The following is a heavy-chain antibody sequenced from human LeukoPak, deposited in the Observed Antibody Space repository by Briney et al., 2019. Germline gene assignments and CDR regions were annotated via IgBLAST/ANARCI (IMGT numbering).Heavy chain of an antibody. Sequence: ASVKVSCKASGGTFSSYAISWVRQAPGQGLEWMGGIIPIFGTANYAQKFQGRVTITADESTSTAYMELSSLRSEDTAAYYCSSSFLSPVWLLYGFDYWGQGTLVTVSS. CDR2: IIPIFGTA. J-gene: IGHJ4*02. D-gene: IGHD3-3*01. CDR1: GGTFSSYA. CDR3: SSSFLSPVWLLYGFDY. V-gene: IGHV1-69*13.